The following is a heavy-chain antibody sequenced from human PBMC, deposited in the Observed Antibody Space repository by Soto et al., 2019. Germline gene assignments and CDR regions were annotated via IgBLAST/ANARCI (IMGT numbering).Heavy chain of an antibody. CDR3: AKDSTIFGVYYGMDV. CDR2: ISGSGGST. D-gene: IGHD3-3*01. Sequence: AGGSLRLSCAASGFTFSSYAMSWVRQAPGKGLEWVSAISGSGGSTYYADSVKGRFTISRDNSKNTLYLQMNSLRAEDTAVYYCAKDSTIFGVYYGMDVWGQGTTVTVSS. J-gene: IGHJ6*02. CDR1: GFTFSSYA. V-gene: IGHV3-23*01.